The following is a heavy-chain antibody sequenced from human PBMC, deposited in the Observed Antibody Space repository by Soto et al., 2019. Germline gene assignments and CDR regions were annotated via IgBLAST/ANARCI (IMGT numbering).Heavy chain of an antibody. J-gene: IGHJ6*02. CDR1: GGSINTFY. D-gene: IGHD3-9*01. V-gene: IGHV4-4*07. CDR3: ARDTLGRGYDILTGYLMGYYYYGMDV. CDR2: IFSSGST. Sequence: SETLSLTCTVSGGSINTFYWSWVRQPAGKGLEWIGRIFSSGSTSFNPSLESRVAMSVDTSKNQFSLKLSSVTAADTAVYYCARDTLGRGYDILTGYLMGYYYYGMDVWGQGTTVTVSS.